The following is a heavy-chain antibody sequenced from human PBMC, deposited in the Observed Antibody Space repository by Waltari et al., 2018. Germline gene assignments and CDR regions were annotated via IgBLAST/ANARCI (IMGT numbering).Heavy chain of an antibody. V-gene: IGHV1-8*02. CDR3: GSWGYYYGSGSYPTYYGMGV. D-gene: IGHD3-10*01. Sequence: QVQLVQSGAEVKKPGASVKVSCKASGYTFTSYDINWVRQATGQGLEWMGWMNPNSGNTGYAQKFQGSVTVPTNTSLSTAYMELGSLGSEDTAVYSCGSWGYYYGSGSYPTYYGMGVCGQGALVTVSS. CDR2: MNPNSGNT. CDR1: GYTFTSYD. J-gene: IGHJ6*02.